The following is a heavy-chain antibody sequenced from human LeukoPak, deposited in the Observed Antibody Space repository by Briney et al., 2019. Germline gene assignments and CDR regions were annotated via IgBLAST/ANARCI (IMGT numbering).Heavy chain of an antibody. Sequence: ASVKVSCKASGYTFTSYGISWVRQAPGQGLEWMGWISAYNGNTNYAQKLQGRVTMTTDTSTSTAYMELRSLRSDDTAVYYCARDAEFCSSTSCYARRFDPWGQGTLVTVSS. V-gene: IGHV1-18*01. CDR3: ARDAEFCSSTSCYARRFDP. J-gene: IGHJ5*02. D-gene: IGHD2-2*01. CDR1: GYTFTSYG. CDR2: ISAYNGNT.